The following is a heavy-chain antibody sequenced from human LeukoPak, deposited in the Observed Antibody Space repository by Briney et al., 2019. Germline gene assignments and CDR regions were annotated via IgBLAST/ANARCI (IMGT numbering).Heavy chain of an antibody. J-gene: IGHJ6*03. CDR3: ARTRTTVTTSPARQSYYYYYYMDV. CDR1: GFTFSTYW. V-gene: IGHV3-74*01. CDR2: INTDGSST. Sequence: RGSLRLSCAASGFTFSTYWMHWVRQAPGKGLVWVSHINTDGSSTSYADSVKGRLTISRDNAKNTLYLQMNSLRAEDTAVYYCARTRTTVTTSPARQSYYYYYYMDVWGKGTTVTVSS. D-gene: IGHD4-17*01.